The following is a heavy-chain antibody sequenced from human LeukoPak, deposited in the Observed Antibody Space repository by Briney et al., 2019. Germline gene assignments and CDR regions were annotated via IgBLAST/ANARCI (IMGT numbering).Heavy chain of an antibody. J-gene: IGHJ4*02. CDR1: GFTFNNYA. CDR3: ARDYADYVGYFFFDY. D-gene: IGHD4-17*01. Sequence: GGSLRLSCAASGFTFNNYAMSWVRQAPGKGLEWVSSISGGGETTYYADSAKGRFTISRDNSQNTLYLQVNSLRAEDTAVYYCARDYADYVGYFFFDYWGQGTLVTVSS. V-gene: IGHV3-23*01. CDR2: ISGGGETT.